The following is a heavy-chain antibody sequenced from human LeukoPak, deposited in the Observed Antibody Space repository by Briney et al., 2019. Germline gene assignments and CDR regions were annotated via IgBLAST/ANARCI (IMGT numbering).Heavy chain of an antibody. V-gene: IGHV4-34*01. D-gene: IGHD1-1*01. J-gene: IGHJ6*02. Sequence: SETLSLTCAVYGGSFSGYYWSWIRQPPGKGLEWIGEINHSGSTNYNPSLKSRVTISVDTSKNQFSLKLSSVTAADTAVYYCARAHNDDPYYYYYGMDVWGQGTTVTVSS. CDR3: ARAHNDDPYYYYYGMDV. CDR1: GGSFSGYY. CDR2: INHSGST.